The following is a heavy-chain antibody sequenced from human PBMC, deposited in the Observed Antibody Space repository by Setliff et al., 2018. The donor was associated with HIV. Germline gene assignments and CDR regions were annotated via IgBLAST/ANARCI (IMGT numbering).Heavy chain of an antibody. CDR3: ARVILPPSFLIY. CDR2: FDPDDGDT. CDR1: GDTFTSYY. J-gene: IGHJ4*02. V-gene: IGHV1-2*02. Sequence: ASVKVSCKASGDTFTSYYMHWVRRAPGQGLEWMGGFDPDDGDTNYAQKMQGRVTMTTDTSTSTAYMELRSLRSDDTAVYYCARVILPPSFLIYWGQGTLVTVSS. D-gene: IGHD2-15*01.